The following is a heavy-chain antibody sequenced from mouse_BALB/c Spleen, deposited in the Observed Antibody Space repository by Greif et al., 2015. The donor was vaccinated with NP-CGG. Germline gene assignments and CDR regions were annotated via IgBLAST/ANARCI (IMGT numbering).Heavy chain of an antibody. CDR1: GYTFTSYW. D-gene: IGHD2-3*01. Sequence: QVQLQQSGAELVKPGASVKLSCKASGYTFTSYWMHWVKQRPGQGLEWIGEIDPSDSYTNYNQKFKGKATLTVDKSSSTAYMQLSSLTSEDSAIYYCAGKGIYDGYLYYFDYWGQGTTLTVSS. CDR3: AGKGIYDGYLYYFDY. CDR2: IDPSDSYT. J-gene: IGHJ2*01. V-gene: IGHV1-69*02.